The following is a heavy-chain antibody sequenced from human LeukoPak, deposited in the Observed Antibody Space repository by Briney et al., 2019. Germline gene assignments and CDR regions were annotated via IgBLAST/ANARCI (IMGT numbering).Heavy chain of an antibody. CDR2: IYTSGST. V-gene: IGHV4-61*02. J-gene: IGHJ4*02. Sequence: NPSETLSLTCTVSGGSISSGSYYWSWIRQPAGKGLEWIGRIYTSGSTNYNPSLKSRVTISVDTSKNQFSLKLSSVTAADTAVYYCARSWVQQLRYFDYWGQGTLVTVSS. CDR3: ARSWVQQLRYFDY. D-gene: IGHD6-13*01. CDR1: GGSISSGSYY.